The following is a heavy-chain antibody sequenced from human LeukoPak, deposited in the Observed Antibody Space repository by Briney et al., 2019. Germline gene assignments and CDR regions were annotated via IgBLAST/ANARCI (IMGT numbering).Heavy chain of an antibody. D-gene: IGHD3-10*01. J-gene: IGHJ4*02. Sequence: PGGSLRLSCVASGFTFSIYAMTWVRQAPGKGLEWVSAITGSGDGTYHADSVKGRFTISRDSSKNTLYLQMSSLRAEDTAVYYCARADFYGSGSHPPGGFDYWGQGTLVTVSS. CDR2: ITGSGDGT. CDR3: ARADFYGSGSHPPGGFDY. CDR1: GFTFSIYA. V-gene: IGHV3-23*01.